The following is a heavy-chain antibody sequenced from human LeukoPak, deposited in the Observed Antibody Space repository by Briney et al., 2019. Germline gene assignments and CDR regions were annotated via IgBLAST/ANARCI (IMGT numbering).Heavy chain of an antibody. D-gene: IGHD6-13*01. J-gene: IGHJ5*02. CDR3: ARQNTIAAPGTRFDP. V-gene: IGHV7-4-1*02. CDR2: ISTNTGNP. CDR1: GYTFTSYY. Sequence: ASVKVSCKASGYTFTSYYMHWVRQAPGQGLEWMGWISTNTGNPTYAQGFTGRFVFSLDISVNTAYLQISSLKAEDSAVYYCARQNTIAAPGTRFDPWGQGTLVTVSS.